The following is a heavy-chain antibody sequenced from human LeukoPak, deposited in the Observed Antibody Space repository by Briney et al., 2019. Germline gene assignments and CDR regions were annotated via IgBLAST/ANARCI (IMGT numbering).Heavy chain of an antibody. V-gene: IGHV1-8*01. Sequence: ASVKVSRKASGYTFTSYDINWVRQAAGQGLEWMGWMNPNSGNTGYAQRFQGRVTMTRDTSISTAYMELSSLRSEDTAVYYCARVSETPAYYYTSGYYYLGYWGQGTLVTVSS. CDR1: GYTFTSYD. D-gene: IGHD3-22*01. CDR2: MNPNSGNT. CDR3: ARVSETPAYYYTSGYYYLGY. J-gene: IGHJ4*02.